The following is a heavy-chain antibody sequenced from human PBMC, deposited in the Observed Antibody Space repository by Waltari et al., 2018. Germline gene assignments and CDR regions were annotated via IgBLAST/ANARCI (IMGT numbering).Heavy chain of an antibody. V-gene: IGHV4-34*01. CDR2: INHSGST. CDR3: ARSRLQPGFDY. Sequence: QVQLQQWGAGLLKPSETLSLTCAVYGGSFSGYYWSWIRQPPGKGLEWIGEINHSGSTNYNPSLKSRVTISVDTSKNQFSLKLSSVTAADTAVYYCARSRLQPGFDYWGQGTLVTVSS. CDR1: GGSFSGYY. D-gene: IGHD4-4*01. J-gene: IGHJ4*02.